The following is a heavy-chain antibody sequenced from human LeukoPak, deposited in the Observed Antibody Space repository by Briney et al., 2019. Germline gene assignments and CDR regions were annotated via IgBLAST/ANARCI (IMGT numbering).Heavy chain of an antibody. J-gene: IGHJ5*02. V-gene: IGHV4-59*01. D-gene: IGHD6-13*01. CDR3: ARGGAAAGTVYWFDP. Sequence: SETLSLTCIVSGGSISSYYWSWIRQPPGKGLEWIGYIYHSGSTNYNPSLKSRVTISVDTSKNQFSLKLSSVTAADTAVYYCARGGAAAGTVYWFDPWGQGTLVTVSS. CDR1: GGSISSYY. CDR2: IYHSGST.